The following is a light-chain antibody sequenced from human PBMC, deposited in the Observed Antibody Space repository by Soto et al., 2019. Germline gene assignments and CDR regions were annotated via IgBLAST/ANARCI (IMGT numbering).Light chain of an antibody. V-gene: IGLV3-21*04. CDR3: QVWDSSSDHVV. J-gene: IGLJ2*01. CDR1: NMGSKS. Sequence: SYELTQPPSVSVAPGKTARITCGGNNMGSKSVHWYQQKPGQAPVLVIYYDSHRPSGIPERFSGSNSGNTATLTISRVEAGDEASYYCQVWDSSSDHVVFGGGTKLTVL. CDR2: YDS.